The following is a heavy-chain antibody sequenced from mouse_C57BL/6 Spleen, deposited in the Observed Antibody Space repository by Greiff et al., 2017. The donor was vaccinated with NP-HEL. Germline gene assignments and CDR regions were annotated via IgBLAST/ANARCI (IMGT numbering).Heavy chain of an antibody. D-gene: IGHD3-2*02. J-gene: IGHJ2*01. CDR1: GYTFTDYN. CDR2: INPNNGGT. V-gene: IGHV1-22*01. CDR3: AKQAQARYFDY. Sequence: EVQLQQSGPELVKPGASVKMSCKASGYTFTDYNMHWVKQSHGKSLEWIGYINPNNGGTSYNQKFKGKATLTVNKSSSTAYMELRSLTSEDSAVYYCAKQAQARYFDYWGQGTTLTVSS.